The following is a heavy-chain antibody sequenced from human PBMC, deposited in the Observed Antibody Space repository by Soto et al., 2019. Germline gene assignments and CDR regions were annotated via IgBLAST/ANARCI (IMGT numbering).Heavy chain of an antibody. V-gene: IGHV1-69*13. Sequence: ASVKVSCKASGGTFSSYAISWVRQAPGQGLEWMGGIIPIFGTANYAQKFQGRVTITADESTSTAYMELSSLRSEDTAVYYCARGFRGYSYGRLDYWGQGTLVTVSS. D-gene: IGHD5-18*01. CDR3: ARGFRGYSYGRLDY. J-gene: IGHJ4*02. CDR2: IIPIFGTA. CDR1: GGTFSSYA.